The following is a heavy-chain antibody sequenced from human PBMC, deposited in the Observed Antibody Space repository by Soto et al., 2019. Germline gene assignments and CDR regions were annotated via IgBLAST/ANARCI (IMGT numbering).Heavy chain of an antibody. D-gene: IGHD4-4*01. CDR1: GGSIISGDYY. CDR3: ASGLRSHGCNSAVRALDM. J-gene: IGHJ3*02. CDR2: IYSSGST. V-gene: IGHV4-30-4*01. Sequence: SETLSLTCTVSGGSIISGDYYWSWIRQSPGKGLEWIGYIYSSGSTYYNASLKSRVTISVDTSKTQFSLNLSFVTAADTAVFHCASGLRSHGCNSAVRALDMWGQGTMATASS.